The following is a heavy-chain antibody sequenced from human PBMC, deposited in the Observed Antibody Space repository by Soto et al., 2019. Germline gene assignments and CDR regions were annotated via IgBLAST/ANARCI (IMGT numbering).Heavy chain of an antibody. CDR1: GGSISSFY. D-gene: IGHD3-9*01. CDR3: ARGRKNYDILTGYYYPQAFDI. CDR2: IYYSGST. V-gene: IGHV4-59*08. J-gene: IGHJ3*02. Sequence: TSETLSLTCTVSGGSISSFYRSWIRQPPGKGLEWVGYIYYSGSTNYNPSLKSRVTISVDTSKNQFSLKLSSVTAADTAVYYCARGRKNYDILTGYYYPQAFDIWGQGTMVTVSS.